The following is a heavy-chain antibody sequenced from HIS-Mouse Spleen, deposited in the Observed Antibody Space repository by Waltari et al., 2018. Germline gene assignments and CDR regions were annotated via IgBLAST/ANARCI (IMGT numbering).Heavy chain of an antibody. V-gene: IGHV2-5*01. D-gene: IGHD6-19*01. J-gene: IGHJ3*02. CDR2: IYWNDDK. Sequence: QITLKESGPTLVKPTQTLTLTCTFSGFSLSTSGVGVGWIRQPPGKALEWLALIYWNDDKRYTPSLKSRLTITKDTSKNQVVLTMTNMDPVDTATYYCAHRGRLSDAFDIWGQGTMVTVSS. CDR1: GFSLSTSGVG. CDR3: AHRGRLSDAFDI.